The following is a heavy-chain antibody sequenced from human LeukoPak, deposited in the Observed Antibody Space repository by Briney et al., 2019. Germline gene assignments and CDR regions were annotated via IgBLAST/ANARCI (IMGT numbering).Heavy chain of an antibody. CDR3: AALDSSSGWFDP. J-gene: IGHJ5*02. CDR1: GTSISSSGYF. D-gene: IGHD6-6*01. CDR2: IHYSGST. Sequence: PSETLSLTCSVSGTSISSSGYFWGWIRQPPGKGLQWIGSIHYSGSTFYNPSLKSRVTISQDTSKDQFSLKLTSVTAADTAVYYCAALDSSSGWFDPRGRGILVTVSS. V-gene: IGHV4-39*01.